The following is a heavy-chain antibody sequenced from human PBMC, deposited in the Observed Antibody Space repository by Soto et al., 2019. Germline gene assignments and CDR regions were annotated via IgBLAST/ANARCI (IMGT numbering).Heavy chain of an antibody. Sequence: EVQLVESGGGLVQPGGSLKLSCEASGFIFSDSAIHWVRQASGKGPEWVGRIRSKVNNYATVYAASVKGRFTISRADSMNPGYLQMNSLKPEDTAVYYCSRRRDWTAMDPLDYWGQGTLVTVSS. D-gene: IGHD5-18*01. CDR2: IRSKVNNYAT. J-gene: IGHJ4*02. V-gene: IGHV3-73*02. CDR1: GFIFSDSA. CDR3: SRRRDWTAMDPLDY.